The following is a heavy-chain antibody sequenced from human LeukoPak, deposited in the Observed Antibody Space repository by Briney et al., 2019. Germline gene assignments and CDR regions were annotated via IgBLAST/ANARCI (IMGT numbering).Heavy chain of an antibody. J-gene: IGHJ4*02. Sequence: NPSGTLSLTCGVSGGSITTTNYWSWVRQPPGGGLEWIGEISLAGRTRYNPSLKSRVNISIDESKNHLYLNLASVTAADTAVYYCSRESGPFCPFGHWGQGTLVAVTS. V-gene: IGHV4-4*02. CDR2: ISLAGRT. CDR3: SRESGPFCPFGH. D-gene: IGHD1-26*01. CDR1: GGSITTTNY.